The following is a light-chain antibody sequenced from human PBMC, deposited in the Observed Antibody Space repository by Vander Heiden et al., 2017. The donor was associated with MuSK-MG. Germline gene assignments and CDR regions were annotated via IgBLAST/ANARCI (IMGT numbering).Light chain of an antibody. Sequence: SYVLTPPPSVSVAPGKTARITCGGNNIGSKSVHWYQQKPGQAPVLVIYYDSDRPSGIPERFSGSNSGNTDTLTISRVEAGDEADYYCQVWDSSSDLGVFGTGTKVTVL. CDR1: NIGSKS. CDR3: QVWDSSSDLGV. J-gene: IGLJ1*01. CDR2: YDS. V-gene: IGLV3-21*04.